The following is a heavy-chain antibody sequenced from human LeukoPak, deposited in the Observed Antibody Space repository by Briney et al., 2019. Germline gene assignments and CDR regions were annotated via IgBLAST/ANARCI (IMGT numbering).Heavy chain of an antibody. J-gene: IGHJ4*02. V-gene: IGHV3-23*01. CDR2: ISGSGGST. CDR3: AKGFSSGSYSYNDY. D-gene: IGHD3-10*01. CDR1: GFTFSSYA. Sequence: PGGSLRLSCAASGFTFSSYAMSWVRQAPGKGLEWVSTISGSGGSTYYAHSVKGRFTISRDNSRNTLYLQMNSLRVEDTAVYYCAKGFSSGSYSYNDYWGQGTLVTVSS.